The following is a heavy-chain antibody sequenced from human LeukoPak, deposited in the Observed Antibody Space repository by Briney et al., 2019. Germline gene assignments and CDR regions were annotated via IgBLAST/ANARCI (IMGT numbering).Heavy chain of an antibody. CDR3: ARAVTVVTAIPYYYYYMDV. CDR1: GYTFTSYY. D-gene: IGHD2-21*02. J-gene: IGHJ6*03. V-gene: IGHV1-46*01. Sequence: ASVKVSCKASGYTFTSYYMHWVRQAPGQGLEWMGIINPSGGSTSYAQKFQGRVTITADESTSTAYMELSSLRSEDTAVYYCARAVTVVTAIPYYYYYMDVWGKGTTVTISS. CDR2: INPSGGST.